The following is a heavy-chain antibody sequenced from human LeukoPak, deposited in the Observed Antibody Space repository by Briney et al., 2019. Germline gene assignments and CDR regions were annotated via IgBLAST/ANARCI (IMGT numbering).Heavy chain of an antibody. J-gene: IGHJ6*03. Sequence: KTSETLSLTCAVYGGSFSGYYWSWIRQSPGTGLEWIGFIYYSGTTNYNPSLKSRVTISVDTSKNHFSLKLSSVTAADTAVYYCARSSVPYYYYNYSMDVWGNGTTVTVSS. V-gene: IGHV4-59*01. CDR3: ARSSVPYYYYNYSMDV. CDR1: GGSFSGYY. CDR2: IYYSGTT. D-gene: IGHD3-22*01.